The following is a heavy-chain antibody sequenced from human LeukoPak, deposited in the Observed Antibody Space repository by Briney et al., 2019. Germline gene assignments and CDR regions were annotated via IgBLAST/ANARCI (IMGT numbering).Heavy chain of an antibody. CDR2: ISVYNGNS. CDR1: GYTFPNYG. CDR3: ARDGDYCSSTSCYLKY. J-gene: IGHJ4*02. V-gene: IGHV1-18*01. Sequence: GASVKVSCKASGYTFPNYGITWVRQAPGQGLEWMGWISVYNGNSKDAQKLQGRVTMTTDTSTSTAYMELRNLRSDDTGVYYCARDGDYCSSTSCYLKYWGEGALVTVSS. D-gene: IGHD2-2*01.